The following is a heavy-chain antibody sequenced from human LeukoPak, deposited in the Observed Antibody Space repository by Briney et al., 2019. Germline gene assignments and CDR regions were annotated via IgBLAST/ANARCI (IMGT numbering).Heavy chain of an antibody. D-gene: IGHD2-15*01. CDR2: IRQDGGET. CDR1: GFTFSSYW. J-gene: IGHJ4*02. Sequence: GGSLRLSCAASGFTFSSYWMTWVRQVPGKGLERLANIRQDGGETYYVDSVKGRFTISRDNVKSSLYLHMNTLRAEDTAVYYCTRSLGYCSGGSCFPFDCWGQGTLVTVSS. V-gene: IGHV3-7*01. CDR3: TRSLGYCSGGSCFPFDC.